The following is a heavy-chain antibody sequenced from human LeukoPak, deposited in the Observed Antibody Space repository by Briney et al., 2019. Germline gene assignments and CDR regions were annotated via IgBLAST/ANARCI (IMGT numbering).Heavy chain of an antibody. CDR3: ARDLREGMDV. J-gene: IGHJ6*03. CDR2: IYHSGST. D-gene: IGHD1-26*01. CDR1: GGSISSSNW. Sequence: SGTLSLTCAVSGGSISSSNWWSWVRQPPGKGLEWIREIYHSGSTNYNPSLKSRVTTSVDKSKNQFSLKLSSVTAADTAVYYCARDLREGMDVWGKGTTVTVSS. V-gene: IGHV4-4*02.